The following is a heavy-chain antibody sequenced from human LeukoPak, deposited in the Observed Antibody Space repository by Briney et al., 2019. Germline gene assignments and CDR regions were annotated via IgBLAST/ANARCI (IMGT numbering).Heavy chain of an antibody. V-gene: IGHV3-30*04. Sequence: GRSLRPSCAASGFTFSSYAMHWVRQAPGKGLEWVAVISYDGSNKYYADSVKGRFTISRDNSKNTLYLQMNSLRAEDTAVYYCAREEAASSSWYYFDYWGQGTLVTVSS. CDR1: GFTFSSYA. D-gene: IGHD6-13*01. CDR3: AREEAASSSWYYFDY. CDR2: ISYDGSNK. J-gene: IGHJ4*02.